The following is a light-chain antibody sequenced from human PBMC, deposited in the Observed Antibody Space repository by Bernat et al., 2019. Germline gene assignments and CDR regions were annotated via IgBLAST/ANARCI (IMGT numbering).Light chain of an antibody. CDR1: SSDVGSYNL. J-gene: IGLJ1*01. V-gene: IGLV2-23*02. Sequence: QSALTQPASVSGSPGQSITISCTGTSSDVGSYNLVSWYQQHPGKAPKLMIYEVSQRPSGVPDRFSGSKSGNTASLTVSGLQAEDEADYYCSSYAGSGIFVFGTGTKVTVL. CDR3: SSYAGSGIFV. CDR2: EVS.